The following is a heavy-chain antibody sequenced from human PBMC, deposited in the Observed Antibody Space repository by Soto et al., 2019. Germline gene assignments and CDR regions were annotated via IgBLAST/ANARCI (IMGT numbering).Heavy chain of an antibody. CDR2: ISSSSSYI. V-gene: IGHV3-21*01. D-gene: IGHD5-12*01. Sequence: GGSLRLSCAASGFTFSNYSMNWVRQAPGKGLEWVSSISSSSSYIYYADSVKGRFTISRDNAKNSLYLQMNSLRAEDTAVYYCARSLRRDGYNSSPGAFDIWGQGTMVTVSS. J-gene: IGHJ3*02. CDR1: GFTFSNYS. CDR3: ARSLRRDGYNSSPGAFDI.